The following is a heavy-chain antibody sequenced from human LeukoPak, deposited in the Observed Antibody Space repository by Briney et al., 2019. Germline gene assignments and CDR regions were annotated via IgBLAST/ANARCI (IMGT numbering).Heavy chain of an antibody. CDR2: MIPNSGNT. CDR3: ARWMSVFSEGAFDI. V-gene: IGHV1-8*01. Sequence: GASVKVSCKASGYTFNNYDINWVRQAPGQGLEWMGWMIPNSGNTGYAQKFQGRFTLTRETFISTAYMELSSLRSDDTAVYYCARWMSVFSEGAFDIWGQGTMVTVSS. CDR1: GYTFNNYD. D-gene: IGHD2-2*03. J-gene: IGHJ3*02.